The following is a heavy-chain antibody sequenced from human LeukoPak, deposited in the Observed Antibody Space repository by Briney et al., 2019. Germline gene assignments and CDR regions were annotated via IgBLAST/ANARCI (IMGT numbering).Heavy chain of an antibody. CDR3: TKGRGI. J-gene: IGHJ4*02. Sequence: PSETLSLTCTVSGGSISSGSYDWYWIRQPAVKGLEWIGHIYTSGSTDYNPSLKSRVTISVATSKNQFSLKLTSVTAADTAIYYCTKGRGIWGQGTLVTVSS. V-gene: IGHV4-61*09. CDR1: GGSISSGSYD. D-gene: IGHD3-10*01. CDR2: IYTSGST.